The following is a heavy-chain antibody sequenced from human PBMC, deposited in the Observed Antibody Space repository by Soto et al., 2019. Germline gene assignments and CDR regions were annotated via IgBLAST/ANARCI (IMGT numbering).Heavy chain of an antibody. V-gene: IGHV1-69*02. J-gene: IGHJ5*02. CDR2: IIPILGIA. CDR3: ARGGVGATTSWWFDP. CDR1: GGTFSSYT. D-gene: IGHD1-26*01. Sequence: QVQLVQSGAEVKKPGSSVKVSCKASGGTFSSYTISWVRQAPGQGLEWMGRIIPILGIANYAQKFQGRVTTTADKSTSTAYMELSSLRSEDTAVYYCARGGVGATTSWWFDPWGQGTLVTVSS.